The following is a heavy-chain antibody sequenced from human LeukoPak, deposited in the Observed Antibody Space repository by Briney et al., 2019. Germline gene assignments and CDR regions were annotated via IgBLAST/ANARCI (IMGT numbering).Heavy chain of an antibody. D-gene: IGHD2-2*02. V-gene: IGHV3-30*04. CDR1: GVTLSSYA. J-gene: IGHJ4*02. CDR2: ISYDGSNK. CDR3: ARDDGCSSTSCYTVEIDY. Sequence: GGSLRLSCAASGVTLSSYAIHWVRQAPGKGLEWVAVISYDGSNKYYADSVKGRFTISRDNSKNTLYLQMNSLRAEDTAVYYCARDDGCSSTSCYTVEIDYWGQGTLVTVSS.